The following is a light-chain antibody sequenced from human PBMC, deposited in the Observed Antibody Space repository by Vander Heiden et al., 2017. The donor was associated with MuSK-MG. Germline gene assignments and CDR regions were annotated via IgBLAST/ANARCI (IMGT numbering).Light chain of an antibody. Sequence: IRMPPSPSSFSASTGDRVTITCRASQGISSYLAWYQQKPGKAPKLLIYAASTLQSGVPSRFSGSGSGTDFTLTISCLQSEDFATYYCQQYYSYPPTFGQGTRLEIK. V-gene: IGKV1-8*01. CDR1: QGISSY. CDR2: AAS. CDR3: QQYYSYPPT. J-gene: IGKJ5*01.